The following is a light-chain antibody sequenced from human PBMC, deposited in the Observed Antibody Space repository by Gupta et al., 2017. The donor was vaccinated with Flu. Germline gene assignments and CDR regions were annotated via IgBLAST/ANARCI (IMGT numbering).Light chain of an antibody. CDR3: NSRESSGNYLEV. CDR1: SIRRYY. Sequence: KVRTTSQGGSIRRYYESCYQQKPGQAPVLIIYGKKNRHSGIPERFSGSSSGHTAALTITVSQAEEEDDYYCNSRESSGNYLEVFGGGTKLTVL. V-gene: IGLV3-19*01. J-gene: IGLJ3*02. CDR2: GKK.